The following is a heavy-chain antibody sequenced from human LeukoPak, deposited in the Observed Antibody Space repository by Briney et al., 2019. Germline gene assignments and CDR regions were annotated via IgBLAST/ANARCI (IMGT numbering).Heavy chain of an antibody. J-gene: IGHJ4*02. Sequence: KTGGSLRLSCAASGFTFSSYSMNWVRQAPGKGLEWVASISSNNNYIYYADSVKGRFTISRDNAKNSLYLQMNSLRGEDTALYYCTRSDSGQIDYWGQGTLVSVSS. CDR1: GFTFSSYS. D-gene: IGHD5-12*01. V-gene: IGHV3-21*01. CDR3: TRSDSGQIDY. CDR2: ISSNNNYI.